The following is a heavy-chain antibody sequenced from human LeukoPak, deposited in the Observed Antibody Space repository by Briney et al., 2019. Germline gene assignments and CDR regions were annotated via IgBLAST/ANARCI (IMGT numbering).Heavy chain of an antibody. CDR2: ISSSSSYI. V-gene: IGHV3-21*01. Sequence: GGSLRLSCAASGFTFSSYSMNWVRQAPGKGLEWASSISSSSSYIYYADSVKGRFTISRDNAKNSLHLQMNSLRAEDTAVYYCAGSGGSTAYGMDVWGQGTTVTVSS. CDR1: GFTFSSYS. D-gene: IGHD2-15*01. CDR3: AGSGGSTAYGMDV. J-gene: IGHJ6*02.